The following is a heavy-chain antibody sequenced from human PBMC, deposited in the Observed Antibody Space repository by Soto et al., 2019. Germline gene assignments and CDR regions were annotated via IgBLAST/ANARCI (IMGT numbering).Heavy chain of an antibody. CDR2: IYYSGST. CDR3: ARHRTTGRGEDWFDP. Sequence: QLQLQESGPGLVKPSETLSLTCTVSGGSISSSSYYWGWIRQPPGKGLEWIGSIYYSGSTYYNPSLKSRVTISVDTSKNQFSLKLSSVTAADTAVYYCARHRTTGRGEDWFDPWGQGTLVTVSS. J-gene: IGHJ5*02. V-gene: IGHV4-39*01. CDR1: GGSISSSSYY. D-gene: IGHD1-1*01.